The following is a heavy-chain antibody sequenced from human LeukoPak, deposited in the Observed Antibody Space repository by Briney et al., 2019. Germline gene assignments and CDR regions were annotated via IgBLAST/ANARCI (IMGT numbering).Heavy chain of an antibody. CDR3: ATMVSVAGDS. CDR2: IKPDGSET. D-gene: IGHD6-19*01. J-gene: IGHJ5*01. CDR1: GFSFSTNW. Sequence: GGSLRLSCAGSGFSFSTNWMSWLRQAPGKGLEWVAHIKPDGSETYYVDSVKGRFTISRDNAWNSVHLQMYSLRPEDMAIYYCATMVSVAGDSWGQGTLVTVSS. V-gene: IGHV3-7*01.